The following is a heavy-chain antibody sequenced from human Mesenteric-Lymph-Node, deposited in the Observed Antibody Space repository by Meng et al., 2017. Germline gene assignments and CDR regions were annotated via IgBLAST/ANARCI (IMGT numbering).Heavy chain of an antibody. CDR1: GYTFTSYY. Sequence: ASVKVSCKASGYTFTSYYMHWVRQAPGQGLEWMGIINPSGGSTSYAQKFQGRVTMTRDTSTSTVYMELSSLRSEDTAVYYCARGGGNEEGHYGFYVLDYWGQGTLVTGAS. CDR2: INPSGGST. V-gene: IGHV1-46*01. J-gene: IGHJ4*01. D-gene: IGHD3-10*01. CDR3: ARGGGNEEGHYGFYVLDY.